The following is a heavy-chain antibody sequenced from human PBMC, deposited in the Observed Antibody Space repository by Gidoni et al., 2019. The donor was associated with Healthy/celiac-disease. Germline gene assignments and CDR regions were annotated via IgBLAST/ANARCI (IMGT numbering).Heavy chain of an antibody. V-gene: IGHV4-59*01. CDR2: IYYSGST. CDR1: GGSISSYY. CDR3: ARGPNYYGSGSYLTYYFDY. J-gene: IGHJ4*02. Sequence: QVQLQESGPGLVKPSETLSLTCTVSGGSISSYYGSWIRQPPGKGLEWIGYIYYSGSTNYNPSLKSRVTISVDTSKTQFSLKLSSVTAADTAVYYCARGPNYYGSGSYLTYYFDYWGQGTLVTVSS. D-gene: IGHD3-10*01.